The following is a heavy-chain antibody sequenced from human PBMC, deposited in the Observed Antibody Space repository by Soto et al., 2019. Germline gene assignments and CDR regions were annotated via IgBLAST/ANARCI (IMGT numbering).Heavy chain of an antibody. CDR3: ARESSSYNWFDP. CDR2: ISGSSSTI. D-gene: IGHD6-13*01. CDR1: GFTFSSYS. J-gene: IGHJ5*02. V-gene: IGHV3-48*02. Sequence: LRLSCAASGFTFSSYSMNWVRQAPGKGLEWVSYISGSSSTIYYADSVKGRFTISRDNAKNSLYLQMNSLRDEDTAVYYCARESSSYNWFDPWGQGTLVTVSS.